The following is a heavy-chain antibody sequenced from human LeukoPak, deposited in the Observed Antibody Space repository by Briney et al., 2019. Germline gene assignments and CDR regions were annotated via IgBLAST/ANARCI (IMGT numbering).Heavy chain of an antibody. D-gene: IGHD5-12*01. CDR2: ITWNSGVI. Sequence: PGGSLRLSCAASGFTFHDYAIHWVRQGPGKGLEWVSGITWNSGVITYADSVKGRFTISRDNAKNSLYLEMNSLRIEDTALYYCAKVKAPRYGGDDWDLDYWGQGTLVTVSS. V-gene: IGHV3-9*01. CDR1: GFTFHDYA. CDR3: AKVKAPRYGGDDWDLDY. J-gene: IGHJ4*02.